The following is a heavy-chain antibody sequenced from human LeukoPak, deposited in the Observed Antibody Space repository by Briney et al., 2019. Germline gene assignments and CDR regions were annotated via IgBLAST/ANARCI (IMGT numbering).Heavy chain of an antibody. CDR2: ISSGSSYI. J-gene: IGHJ5*02. CDR1: GFTFSSYS. CDR3: ASFTLNYDSLP. D-gene: IGHD3-22*01. Sequence: GGSLRLSCAASGFTFSSYSMNWVRQAPGKGLEWVSSISSGSSYIYYADSVKGRFTISRDNAKNSLYLQMNSLRAEDTAVYYCASFTLNYDSLPWGQGTLVTVSS. V-gene: IGHV3-21*01.